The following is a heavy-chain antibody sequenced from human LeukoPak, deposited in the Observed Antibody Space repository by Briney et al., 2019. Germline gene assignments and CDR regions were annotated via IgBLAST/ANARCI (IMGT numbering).Heavy chain of an antibody. CDR2: ISGSGGST. V-gene: IGHV3-23*01. D-gene: IGHD3-10*01. CDR3: VKCRKGELLSDYYYGMDV. CDR1: GFTFSSYA. J-gene: IGHJ6*02. Sequence: PGGSLRLSCAASGFTFSSYAMSWVRQAPGKGLEWVSAISGSGGSTYYADSVKGRFTISRDNSKNTLYLQMNSLRAEDTAVYYCVKCRKGELLSDYYYGMDVWGQGTTVTVSS.